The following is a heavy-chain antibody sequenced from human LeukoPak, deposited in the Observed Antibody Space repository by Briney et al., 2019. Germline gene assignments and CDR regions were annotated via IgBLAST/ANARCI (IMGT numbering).Heavy chain of an antibody. J-gene: IGHJ6*03. V-gene: IGHV3-20*04. D-gene: IGHD4-23*01. CDR1: GFTFDDYG. CDR2: INWNGGST. CDR3: ARCDVRVVTHGNYYMDV. Sequence: PGGSLRLSCAASGFTFDDYGLSWVRQAPGKGLEWVSTINWNGGSTGYADSVKGRSTISRDNAKNSLYLQMNSLRAEDTAVYYCARCDVRVVTHGNYYMDVWGKGTTVTVSS.